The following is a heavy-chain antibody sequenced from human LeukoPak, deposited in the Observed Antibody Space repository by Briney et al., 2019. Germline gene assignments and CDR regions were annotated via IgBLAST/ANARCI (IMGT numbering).Heavy chain of an antibody. J-gene: IGHJ4*02. CDR2: ISGSGGST. V-gene: IGHV3-23*01. D-gene: IGHD3-22*01. CDR1: GFTFSSYA. Sequence: QSGGSLRLSCAASGFTFSSYAMSWVRQAPGKGLEWVSAISGSGGSTYYADSVKGRFTISRDNSKNTLYLQMNSLRAEDTAVYYCAKDSVPDSSGYYDPGDYWGQGTLVTVSS. CDR3: AKDSVPDSSGYYDPGDY.